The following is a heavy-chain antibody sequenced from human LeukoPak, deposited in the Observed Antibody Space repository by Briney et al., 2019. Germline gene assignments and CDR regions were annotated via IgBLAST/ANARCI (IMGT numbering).Heavy chain of an antibody. Sequence: GGSLRLSCAASGFTFDDYGMSWVRQAPGKGLEWVSGITWDGGSTGYADSVKDRFTISRDNAKNSLYLQMNSLRAEDTAVYYSAITTGIYDSSGGWVYWGQGTLVTVSS. J-gene: IGHJ4*02. V-gene: IGHV3-20*04. CDR2: ITWDGGST. D-gene: IGHD3-22*01. CDR3: AITTGIYDSSGGWVY. CDR1: GFTFDDYG.